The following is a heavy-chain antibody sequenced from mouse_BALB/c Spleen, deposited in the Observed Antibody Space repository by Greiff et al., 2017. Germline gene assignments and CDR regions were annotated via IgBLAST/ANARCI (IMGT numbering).Heavy chain of an antibody. V-gene: IGHV5-4*02. CDR1: GFTFSDYY. CDR3: AREGSFITTAWYIDV. CDR2: ISDGGSYT. D-gene: IGHD1-2*01. J-gene: IGHJ1*01. Sequence: EVMLVESGGGLLKLGGSLKPSCAASGFTFSDYYMYWVRQTPEKRLEWVATISDGGSYTYYPDSVKGRFTISRDNAKNNLYLQMSSLKSEDTAMYYCAREGSFITTAWYIDVWGAGTTVTVSS.